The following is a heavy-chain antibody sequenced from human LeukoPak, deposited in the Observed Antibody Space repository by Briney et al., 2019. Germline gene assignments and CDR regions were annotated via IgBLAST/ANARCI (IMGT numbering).Heavy chain of an antibody. CDR1: GYTFTSYA. V-gene: IGHV1-3*01. D-gene: IGHD4-17*01. CDR2: INAGNGNT. CDR3: ARDPGTVTHFDY. J-gene: IGHJ4*02. Sequence: ASVKVSCKASGYTFTSYAMHWARQAPGQRLEWMGWINAGNGNTKYSQKFQGRVTITRDTSASTAYMELSSLRSEDTAVYYCARDPGTVTHFDYWGQGTLVTVSS.